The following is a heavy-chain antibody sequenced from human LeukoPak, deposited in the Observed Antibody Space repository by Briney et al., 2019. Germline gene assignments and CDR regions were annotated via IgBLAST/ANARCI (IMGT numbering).Heavy chain of an antibody. D-gene: IGHD3-22*01. CDR1: GYSFTSYW. Sequence: GESLKISCKGSGYSFTSYWIGWVRQMPGKGLEWMGTIYPGDSETRYSPSFQGHVTISADTSISTAYLRWSGLKASDTAMYYCARHVTDTPSDYWGQGTLVTVSS. CDR2: IYPGDSET. V-gene: IGHV5-51*01. CDR3: ARHVTDTPSDY. J-gene: IGHJ4*02.